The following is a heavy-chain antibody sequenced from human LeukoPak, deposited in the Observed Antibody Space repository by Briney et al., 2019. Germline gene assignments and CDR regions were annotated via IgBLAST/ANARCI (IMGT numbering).Heavy chain of an antibody. CDR1: GFTFDDYG. CDR3: ARVHVGYCSGGSCIKYYFDY. Sequence: GGSLRLSCAASGFTFDDYGMSWVRQAPGKGLEWVSGINWNGGSTGYADSVKGRFTISRDNAKNSLYLQMNSLRAEDTALYYCARVHVGYCSGGSCIKYYFDYWGQGTLVTVSS. CDR2: INWNGGST. D-gene: IGHD2-15*01. V-gene: IGHV3-20*04. J-gene: IGHJ4*02.